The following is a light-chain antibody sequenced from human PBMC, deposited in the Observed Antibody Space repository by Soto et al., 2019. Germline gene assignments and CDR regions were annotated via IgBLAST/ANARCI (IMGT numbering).Light chain of an antibody. CDR1: QSVSSS. CDR2: DAS. CDR3: QERTNLLGT. J-gene: IGKJ1*01. V-gene: IGKV3-11*01. Sequence: EVGMAQSTETLYMSLGERATISCRSSQSVSSSLAWYQQKPGQAPRLLIYDASNRATGIPVRFIGSGSGTDFTLTISSLDPEEFVVYYSQERTNLLGTFGQGTKVDIK.